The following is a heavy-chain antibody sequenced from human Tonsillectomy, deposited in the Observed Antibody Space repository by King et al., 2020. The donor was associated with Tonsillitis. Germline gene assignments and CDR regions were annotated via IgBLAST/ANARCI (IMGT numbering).Heavy chain of an antibody. CDR2: IYYSGST. J-gene: IGHJ4*02. CDR3: AREYCNATTCYFYDY. CDR1: GDSISSHY. Sequence: QLQESGPGLVKPSETLSLTCTVSGDSISSHYWSWIRQPPGKGLEWIGYIYYSGSTNYNPSLKSRIIISIDTSKNQFSLNLSSVTAADTAVYYCAREYCNATTCYFYDYWGQGTLVTVSA. D-gene: IGHD2-2*01. V-gene: IGHV4-59*11.